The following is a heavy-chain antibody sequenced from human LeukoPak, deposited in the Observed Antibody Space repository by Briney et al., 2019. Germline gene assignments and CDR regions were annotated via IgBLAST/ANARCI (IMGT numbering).Heavy chain of an antibody. CDR2: IYYSGST. CDR3: ARGATTYYFDY. V-gene: IGHV4-30-4*08. CDR1: GGSISSGDYY. Sequence: SETLSLTCTVSGGSISSGDYYWSWIRQPPGKGLEWIGYIYYSGSTCYNPSLKSRVTISVDTSKNQFSLKLSSVTAADTAVYYCARGATTYYFDYWGQGTLVTVSS. D-gene: IGHD5-12*01. J-gene: IGHJ4*02.